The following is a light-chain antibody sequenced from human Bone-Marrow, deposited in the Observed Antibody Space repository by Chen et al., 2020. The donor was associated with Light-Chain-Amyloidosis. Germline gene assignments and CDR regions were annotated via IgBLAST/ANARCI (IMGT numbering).Light chain of an antibody. V-gene: IGLV3-25*03. CDR2: RDT. CDR3: QSADSSGTYEVI. J-gene: IGLJ2*01. Sequence: SYELTQPPSVSVSPGQTARITCSGDDLPTKYAYWYQQKPGQAPVLVIHRDTERPSGIYKRFSGSSSGTTATLTISGVQAEDEADYHCQSADSSGTYEVIFGGGTKLTVL. CDR1: DLPTKY.